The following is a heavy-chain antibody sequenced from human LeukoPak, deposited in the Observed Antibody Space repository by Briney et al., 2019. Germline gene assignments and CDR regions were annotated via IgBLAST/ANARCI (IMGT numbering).Heavy chain of an antibody. J-gene: IGHJ4*02. CDR2: IGAYNGNT. CDR3: ARVLLCRSSTSCQLFRYFDY. CDR1: GYTFTSYG. D-gene: IGHD2-2*01. V-gene: IGHV1-18*01. Sequence: GASVKVSCKASGYTFTSYGISWVRQAPRQGLGWMGWIGAYNGNTKYAHKLQGRVTMSTDTSTSTAYRELRSLRSDDTAVYYCARVLLCRSSTSCQLFRYFDYWGQGTLVTVSS.